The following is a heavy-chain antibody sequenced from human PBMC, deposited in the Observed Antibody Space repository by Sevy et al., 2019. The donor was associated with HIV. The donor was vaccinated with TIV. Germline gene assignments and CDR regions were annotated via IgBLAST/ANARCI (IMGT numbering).Heavy chain of an antibody. CDR3: AREQQLVGGIFDY. D-gene: IGHD6-13*01. CDR2: IYYSGST. Sequence: SETLSLTCTVSGGSISSSSYYWGWIRQPPGKGLEWIGSIYYSGSTYYNPSLKSRVTISVDTSKNQFSLKLSSVTAAETAVYYCAREQQLVGGIFDYWGQGTLVTVSS. J-gene: IGHJ4*02. V-gene: IGHV4-39*01. CDR1: GGSISSSSYY.